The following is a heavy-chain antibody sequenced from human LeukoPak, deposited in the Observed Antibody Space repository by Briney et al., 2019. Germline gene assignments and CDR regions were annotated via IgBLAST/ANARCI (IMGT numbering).Heavy chain of an antibody. Sequence: GGSLRLSCAASGFTFSSYATHWVRQAPGKGLEWVAVISYDGSNKYYADSVKGRFTISRDNSKNTLYLQMNSLRAEDTAVYYCARDGDWNYSTYYFDYWGQGTLVTVSS. CDR2: ISYDGSNK. CDR1: GFTFSSYA. D-gene: IGHD1-7*01. CDR3: ARDGDWNYSTYYFDY. V-gene: IGHV3-30-3*01. J-gene: IGHJ4*02.